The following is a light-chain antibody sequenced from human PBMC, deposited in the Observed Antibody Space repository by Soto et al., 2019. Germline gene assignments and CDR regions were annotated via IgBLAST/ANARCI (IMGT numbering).Light chain of an antibody. Sequence: QSVLTQPPSASGSPGQSVTISCTGTSSDVGDYKYVSWYQQHPDKAPKLMIYEVTERPSGVPDRFSGSKSGNTAPLTVSGLQAEDEAHYYCSSYAGSSTHVFGTGTKVTVL. V-gene: IGLV2-8*01. CDR2: EVT. CDR3: SSYAGSSTHV. CDR1: SSDVGDYKY. J-gene: IGLJ1*01.